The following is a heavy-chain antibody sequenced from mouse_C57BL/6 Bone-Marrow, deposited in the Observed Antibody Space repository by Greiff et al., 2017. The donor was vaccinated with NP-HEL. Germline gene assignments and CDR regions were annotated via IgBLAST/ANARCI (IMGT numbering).Heavy chain of an antibody. Sequence: QVQLQQSGAELVRPGTSVKVSCKASGYAFTNYLIEWVKQRPGQGLEWIGVINPGSGGTNYNEKFKGKATLTADKSSSTAYMQLSSLTSEDSAVYFCARGYYGSTRYYAMDYWGQGTSVTVSS. CDR2: INPGSGGT. CDR3: ARGYYGSTRYYAMDY. D-gene: IGHD1-1*01. V-gene: IGHV1-54*01. J-gene: IGHJ4*01. CDR1: GYAFTNYL.